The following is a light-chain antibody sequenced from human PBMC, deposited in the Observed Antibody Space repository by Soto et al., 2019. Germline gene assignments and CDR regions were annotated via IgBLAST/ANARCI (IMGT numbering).Light chain of an antibody. CDR2: GAS. CDR1: QSVSNNY. J-gene: IGKJ1*01. V-gene: IGKV3-20*01. CDR3: QQYGSSGT. Sequence: EIVLTQSPGTLSLSPGERAALSCKASQSVSNNYLAWYQQKPGQAPRLLIYGASNRATGIPDRFSGSGSGTDFTLTISRLEPEYFAVYYCQQYGSSGTLCQGTKVDIK.